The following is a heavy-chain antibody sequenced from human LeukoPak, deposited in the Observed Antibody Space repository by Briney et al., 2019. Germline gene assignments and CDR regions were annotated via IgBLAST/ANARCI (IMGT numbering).Heavy chain of an antibody. CDR1: RFTFSRYW. Sequence: VGSLRLSCAASRFTFSRYWMIWVRQAPGKGLEWVANVNRDGSETHYADSVKGRFTISRDNAKNSLYLQLNSLRADDTAVYYCVRDDGNCTGSSCYDAFDIWGQGTMVTVSS. CDR3: VRDDGNCTGSSCYDAFDI. D-gene: IGHD2-15*01. CDR2: VNRDGSET. J-gene: IGHJ3*02. V-gene: IGHV3-7*01.